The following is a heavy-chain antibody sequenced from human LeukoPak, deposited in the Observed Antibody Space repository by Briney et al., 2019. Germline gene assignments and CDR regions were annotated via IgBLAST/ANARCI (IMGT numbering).Heavy chain of an antibody. J-gene: IGHJ4*02. Sequence: PSETLSLTCAVYGGSFSGYYWSWIRQPPGKGLEWIGEINHSGSTNYNPSLKSRVTISVDTSKNQFSLKLSSVTAADTAVYYCAGGQRFSGAQHHFDYWGQGTLVTVSS. V-gene: IGHV4-34*01. D-gene: IGHD2-15*01. CDR2: INHSGST. CDR1: GGSFSGYY. CDR3: AGGQRFSGAQHHFDY.